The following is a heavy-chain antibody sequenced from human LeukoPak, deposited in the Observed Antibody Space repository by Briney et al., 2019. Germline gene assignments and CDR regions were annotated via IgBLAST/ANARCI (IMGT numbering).Heavy chain of an antibody. Sequence: SETLSLTCTVSGASVSSVFYYWSWVRQPPGRGLEWIGYIYYSGSTNYNPSPKSRVTILVDTSKNQFSLRLSSVTAADTAVYYCARNYYDSTGYLPGLFDYWGQGTLVTVSS. CDR3: ARNYYDSTGYLPGLFDY. V-gene: IGHV4-61*01. CDR1: GASVSSVFYY. D-gene: IGHD3-22*01. CDR2: IYYSGST. J-gene: IGHJ4*02.